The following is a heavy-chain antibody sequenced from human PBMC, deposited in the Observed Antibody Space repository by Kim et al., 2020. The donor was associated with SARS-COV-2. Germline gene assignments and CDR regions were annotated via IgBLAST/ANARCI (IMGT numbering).Heavy chain of an antibody. V-gene: IGHV4-34*01. D-gene: IGHD6-6*01. J-gene: IGHJ4*02. CDR1: GGSFSGYY. Sequence: SETLSLTCAVYGGSFSGYYWSWIRQPPGKGLEWIGEINHSGSTNYNPSLKSRVTISVDTSKNQFSLKLSSVTAADTAVYYCAREGGAARPFDYWGQGTLVTVSS. CDR3: AREGGAARPFDY. CDR2: INHSGST.